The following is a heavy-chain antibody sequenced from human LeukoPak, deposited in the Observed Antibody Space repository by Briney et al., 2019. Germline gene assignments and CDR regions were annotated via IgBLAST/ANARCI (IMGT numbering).Heavy chain of an antibody. CDR3: ARASYSSSWYVDGMDV. J-gene: IGHJ6*02. D-gene: IGHD6-13*01. CDR2: ISSSGSTI. V-gene: IGHV3-48*04. Sequence: GGSLRLSCAASGFTFSSYSMNWVRQAPGKGLEWVSYISSSGSTIYYADSVKGRFTISRDNAKNSLYLQMNSLRAEDTAVYYCARASYSSSWYVDGMDVWGQGTTVTVSS. CDR1: GFTFSSYS.